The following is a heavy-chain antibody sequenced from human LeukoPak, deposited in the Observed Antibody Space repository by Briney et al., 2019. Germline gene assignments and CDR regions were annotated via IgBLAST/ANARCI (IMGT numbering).Heavy chain of an antibody. Sequence: PSETLSLTCTVSGGSISSGDYYWSWIRHPPGKGLEWIGYIYYSGSTYYNPSLKSRVTISVDTSKNQFSLKLSSVTAADTAVYYCARDRWGSNYFDYWGQGTLVTVSS. CDR2: IYYSGST. CDR1: GGSISSGDYY. CDR3: ARDRWGSNYFDY. D-gene: IGHD2-21*01. V-gene: IGHV4-30-4*01. J-gene: IGHJ4*02.